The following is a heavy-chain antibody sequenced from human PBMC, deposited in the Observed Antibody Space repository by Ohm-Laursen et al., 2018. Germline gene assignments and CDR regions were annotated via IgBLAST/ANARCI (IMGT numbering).Heavy chain of an antibody. D-gene: IGHD3-16*01. J-gene: IGHJ4*02. V-gene: IGHV1-2*02. CDR2: INPNSGAT. CDR3: ARGGDGALTFFVTD. Sequence: GASVKVSCKPSGYPFIDYYLHWVRQAPGQGLEWVGWINPNSGATGFAQKFQGRVTMTRDTSITTAYMDLSRLTSDDTAVYYCARGGDGALTFFVTDWGQGTLLTVSS. CDR1: GYPFIDYY.